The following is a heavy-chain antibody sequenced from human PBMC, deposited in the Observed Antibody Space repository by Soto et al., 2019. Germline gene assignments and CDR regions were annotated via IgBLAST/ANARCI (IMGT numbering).Heavy chain of an antibody. V-gene: IGHV1-69*04. CDR3: ARDQAITTFGVYSMYYYGMDV. Sequence: SVKVSCKASGYIFTDYYMHWVRQAPGQGLEWMGRIIPILGIANYAQKFQGRVTITADKSTSTAYKDLRSLRSDDTAVYYCARDQAITTFGVYSMYYYGMDVWG. CDR1: GYIFTDYY. D-gene: IGHD3-3*01. CDR2: IIPILGIA. J-gene: IGHJ6*02.